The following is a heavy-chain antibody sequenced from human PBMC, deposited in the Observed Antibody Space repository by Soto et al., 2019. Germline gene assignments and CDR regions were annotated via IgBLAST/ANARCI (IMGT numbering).Heavy chain of an antibody. J-gene: IGHJ5*02. CDR3: ARNWNYVGMNWFDP. V-gene: IGHV4-30-2*01. CDR2: IYHTGNA. CDR1: GGSLTNAGYS. Sequence: LLQESGSGLVRPSQTLSVTCAVSGGSLTNAGYSWTWIRRAPGQGLEWIGHIYHTGNAYYNPSFKSRVTISLDMSKSHFSLNLTSVIAADTAIYYCARNWNYVGMNWFDPWGQGILVTVSS. D-gene: IGHD1-7*01.